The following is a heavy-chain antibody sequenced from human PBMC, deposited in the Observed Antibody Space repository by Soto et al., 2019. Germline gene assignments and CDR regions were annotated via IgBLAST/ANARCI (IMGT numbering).Heavy chain of an antibody. V-gene: IGHV4-34*01. CDR3: ARGGGVTIFGVVTLGYYYYYMDV. Sequence: SETLSLTCAVYGGSFSGYYWSWIRQPPGKGLEWIGEINHSGSTNYNPSLKSRVTISVDTSKNQFSLKLSSVTAADTAVYYCARGGGVTIFGVVTLGYYYYYMDVWGKGTTVT. CDR2: INHSGST. J-gene: IGHJ6*03. CDR1: GGSFSGYY. D-gene: IGHD3-3*01.